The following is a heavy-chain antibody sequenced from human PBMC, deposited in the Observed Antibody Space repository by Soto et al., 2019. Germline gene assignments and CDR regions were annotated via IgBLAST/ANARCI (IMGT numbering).Heavy chain of an antibody. D-gene: IGHD3-10*01. J-gene: IGHJ4*02. CDR2: ISRDGTNK. CDR3: ARSRSGAVADSFDY. V-gene: IGHV3-30-3*01. CDR1: GFTFNRHA. Sequence: QVQLVASGGGVVHLGRSLTLSCEASGFTFNRHAIHWVRQAPGKGLEWVTVISRDGTNKYFADSVKGRFTISRDNAKNTVFLQMNSLRREDTAVYYCARSRSGAVADSFDYWGQGTPVTVSS.